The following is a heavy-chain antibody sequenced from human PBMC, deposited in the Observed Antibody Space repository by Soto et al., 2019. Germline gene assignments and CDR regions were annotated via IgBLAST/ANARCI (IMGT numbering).Heavy chain of an antibody. V-gene: IGHV1-69*01. CDR1: GGTFSSYA. CDR3: ASPVAGKRENYYYGMDV. CDR2: IIPIFGTA. Sequence: QVQLVQSGAEVKKPGSSVKVSCKASGGTFSSYAISWVRQAPGQGLEWMGGIIPIFGTANYAQKFQGRVTITAEESTSTADMELSSQRSEDTAVYYWASPVAGKRENYYYGMDVWGQGTTVTVSS. D-gene: IGHD6-19*01. J-gene: IGHJ6*02.